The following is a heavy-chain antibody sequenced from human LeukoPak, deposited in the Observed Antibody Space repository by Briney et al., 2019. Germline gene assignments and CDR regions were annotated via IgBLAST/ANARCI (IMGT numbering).Heavy chain of an antibody. CDR3: ARDQVSVAGTGIDY. J-gene: IGHJ4*02. V-gene: IGHV3-21*01. Sequence: PGGSLRLSCAASGFTFSSHTMSWVRQAPGKGLEWVSSISTSSSYIYYADSVKGRLTISRDNAKNSLYLQMNSLRAGDTAVYYCARDQVSVAGTGIDYWGQGTLVTVSS. CDR2: ISTSSSYI. D-gene: IGHD6-19*01. CDR1: GFTFSSHT.